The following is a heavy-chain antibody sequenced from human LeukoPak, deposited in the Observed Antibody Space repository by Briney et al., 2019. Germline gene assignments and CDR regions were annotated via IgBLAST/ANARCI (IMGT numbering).Heavy chain of an antibody. CDR1: RGSVTSYY. CDR2: IYFSGNT. V-gene: IGHV4-59*02. Sequence: SETLSLTCTVSRGSVTSYYWSWIRQPPGKGLEWIGDIYFSGNTKYNPSLQSRVTISVDTSKNQFSLKLSSVTAADTAVYYCARGNLAVAGTTDAFDIWGQGTMVTVSS. J-gene: IGHJ3*02. D-gene: IGHD6-19*01. CDR3: ARGNLAVAGTTDAFDI.